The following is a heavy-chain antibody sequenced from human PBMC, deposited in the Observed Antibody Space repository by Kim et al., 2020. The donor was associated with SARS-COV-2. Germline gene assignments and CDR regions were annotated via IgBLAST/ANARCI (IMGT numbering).Heavy chain of an antibody. D-gene: IGHD3-10*01. J-gene: IGHJ4*02. V-gene: IGHV3-15*01. CDR2: TT. CDR3: TTVPYYYGSG. Sequence: TTDYAAPVKGRFTISRDDSKNTLYLHMNSLKTEDTAVYYCTTVPYYYGSGWGQGTLVTVSS.